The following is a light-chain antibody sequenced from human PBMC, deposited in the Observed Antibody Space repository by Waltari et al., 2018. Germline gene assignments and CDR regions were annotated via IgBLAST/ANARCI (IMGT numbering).Light chain of an antibody. CDR1: RMMVGAFNL. CDR2: EVI. V-gene: IGLV2-8*01. Sequence: QPALTNLPPAPGPPGQPAPTPGMGPRMMVGAFNLFPWYQQYPDKAPKLLICEVIKRPSGVPSRFSGSKSGNTASLTVSGLQAEDEADYYCISYAGNSNYVLGAGTKVTVL. CDR3: ISYAGNSNYV. J-gene: IGLJ1*01.